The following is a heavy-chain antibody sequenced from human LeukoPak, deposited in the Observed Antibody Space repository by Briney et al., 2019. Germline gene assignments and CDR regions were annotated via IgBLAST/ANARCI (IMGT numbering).Heavy chain of an antibody. Sequence: ASVKVSCKTSGYTFSRYYIHWVRRAPGQGLEWMGMINPSGGSATYAQRFQGRVTMTRDTSASTVHMELSSLRSEDTAVYYCARDSYYYDSSGYYRFDYWGQGTLVTVSS. CDR2: INPSGGSA. D-gene: IGHD3-22*01. CDR3: ARDSYYYDSSGYYRFDY. V-gene: IGHV1-46*01. J-gene: IGHJ4*02. CDR1: GYTFSRYY.